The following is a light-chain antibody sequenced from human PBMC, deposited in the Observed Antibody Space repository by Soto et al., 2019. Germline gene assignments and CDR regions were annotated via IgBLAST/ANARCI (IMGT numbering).Light chain of an antibody. J-gene: IGLJ2*01. CDR2: GNT. CDR1: STNVGEDYD. V-gene: IGLV1-40*01. CDR3: LSYNSSMSVV. Sequence: QSVLTQPASVSGAPGQGVTISCTGSSTNVGEDYDVYWYQQLPGRAPKLLIYGNTNRPSGVSDRFSGSKSGNTASLAISGLQAEDEADYYCLSYNSSMSVVFGGGTKVTVL.